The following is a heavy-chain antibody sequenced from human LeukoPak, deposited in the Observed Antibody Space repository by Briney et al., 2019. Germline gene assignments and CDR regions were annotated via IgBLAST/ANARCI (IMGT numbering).Heavy chain of an antibody. CDR3: ARKGCTGDCYRFDP. J-gene: IGHJ5*02. Sequence: ASVKVSCKAPGYTFNTYGISWVRPAPGQRPEWMGWINTDNGNTKYAQKFQGRVTMTTDTSTSTAYMELSSLRSDDTAVYYCARKGCTGDCYRFDPWGQGTLVTVSS. D-gene: IGHD2-21*02. V-gene: IGHV1-18*01. CDR1: GYTFNTYG. CDR2: INTDNGNT.